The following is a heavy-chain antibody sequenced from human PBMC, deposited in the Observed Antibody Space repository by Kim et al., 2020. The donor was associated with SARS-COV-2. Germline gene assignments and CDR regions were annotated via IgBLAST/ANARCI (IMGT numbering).Heavy chain of an antibody. Sequence: SQTLSLTCAISGDSVSSNSAAWNWIRQSPSRGLEWLGRTYYRSKWYNDYAVSVKSRITINPDTSKNQFSLQQNSVTPEDTAVYYCARDPSGWARLVNQGYFYYGMDVWGQGTTVTVSS. J-gene: IGHJ6*02. CDR1: GDSVSSNSAA. D-gene: IGHD6-19*01. V-gene: IGHV6-1*01. CDR2: TYYRSKWYN. CDR3: ARDPSGWARLVNQGYFYYGMDV.